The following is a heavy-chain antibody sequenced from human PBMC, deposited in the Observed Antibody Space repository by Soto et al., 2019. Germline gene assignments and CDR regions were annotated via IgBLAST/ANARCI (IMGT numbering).Heavy chain of an antibody. J-gene: IGHJ3*02. Sequence: QVQLVQSGAEEKKPGASVKVSCKASGYIFTTYAMHWVRQAPGQRLEWMGWINAVNGHTKYSQKFQGRVTIAGDTSARTAYMELSSLTSEDTAVYYCARDDCSGGSCYPPTGAFDIWGQGTMVTVSS. CDR1: GYIFTTYA. V-gene: IGHV1-3*05. CDR2: INAVNGHT. CDR3: ARDDCSGGSCYPPTGAFDI. D-gene: IGHD2-15*01.